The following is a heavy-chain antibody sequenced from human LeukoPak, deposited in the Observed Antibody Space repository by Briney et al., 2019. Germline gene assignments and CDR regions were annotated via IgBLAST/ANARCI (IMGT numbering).Heavy chain of an antibody. V-gene: IGHV3-33*03. CDR3: AMFGLVAAIDS. J-gene: IGHJ4*02. Sequence: GRSLRLSCAASGFTFSSYGMHWVRQAPGKGLEWVAVIWYDGRNKFYADSLKGRFTISRDNSKNTLYLQMNSLRAEDTAVYYCAMFGLVAAIDSWGQGTLVTVSS. CDR1: GFTFSSYG. D-gene: IGHD5-12*01. CDR2: IWYDGRNK.